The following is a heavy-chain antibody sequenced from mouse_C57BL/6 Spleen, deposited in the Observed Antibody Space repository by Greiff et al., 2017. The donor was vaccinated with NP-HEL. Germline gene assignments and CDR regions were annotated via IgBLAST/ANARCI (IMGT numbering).Heavy chain of an antibody. CDR3: ARWGIFNYYGSSYAMDY. CDR2: ISSGSSPI. J-gene: IGHJ4*01. Sequence: EVQVVESGGGLVKPGGSLKLSCAASGFTFSDYGMHWVRQAPEKGLEWVAYISSGSSPIYYAHTVKGRFTISRDNAKNTLFLQMTSLRSEDTAMYYCARWGIFNYYGSSYAMDYWGQGTSVTVSS. CDR1: GFTFSDYG. V-gene: IGHV5-17*01. D-gene: IGHD1-1*01.